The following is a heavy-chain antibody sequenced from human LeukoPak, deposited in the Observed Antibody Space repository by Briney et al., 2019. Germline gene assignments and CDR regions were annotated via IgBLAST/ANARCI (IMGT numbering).Heavy chain of an antibody. CDR1: GFTFSSYA. CDR3: ASIAYCTSTSCYTVGY. Sequence: GRSLRLSCAASGFTFSSYAMHWVRQAPGKGLEWMAVISYDGSNKYYADSVKGRFTISRDNSKNTLYLQMNSLRAEDTAVYYCASIAYCTSTSCYTVGYWGQGTLVTVSS. J-gene: IGHJ4*02. CDR2: ISYDGSNK. D-gene: IGHD2-2*02. V-gene: IGHV3-30-3*01.